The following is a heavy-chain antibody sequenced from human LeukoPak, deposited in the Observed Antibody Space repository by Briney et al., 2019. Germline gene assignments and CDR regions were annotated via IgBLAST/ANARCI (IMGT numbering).Heavy chain of an antibody. V-gene: IGHV4-61*02. CDR1: GGSISSGSYY. D-gene: IGHD3-22*01. CDR3: ARDPLYYDSSGCI. Sequence: SETLSLTCTVSGGSISSGSYYWSWIRQPAGKGLEWIGRIYTSGSTNYNPSLKSRVTISVDTSKNQFSLKLSSVTAADTAVYYCARDPLYYDSSGCIWGQGTLVTVSS. CDR2: IYTSGST. J-gene: IGHJ4*02.